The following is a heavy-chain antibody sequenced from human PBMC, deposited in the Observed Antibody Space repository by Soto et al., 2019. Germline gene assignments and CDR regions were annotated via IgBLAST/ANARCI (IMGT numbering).Heavy chain of an antibody. J-gene: IGHJ5*02. V-gene: IGHV6-1*01. CDR2: TYYRSKWYN. Sequence: SQSLSLTCAISGDSVSSNSAAWNWIRQSPSRGLEWLGRTYYRSKWYNDYAVSVKSRITINPDTSKNQFSLRLNSVTPEDTAVYYCAREIGPVTSHWFDPWGQGTLVTVSS. CDR3: AREIGPVTSHWFDP. CDR1: GDSVSSNSAA.